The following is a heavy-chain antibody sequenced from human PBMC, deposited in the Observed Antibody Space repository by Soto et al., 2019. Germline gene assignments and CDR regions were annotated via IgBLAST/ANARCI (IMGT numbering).Heavy chain of an antibody. CDR1: GGSISSYY. CDR3: ARPGAGARDY. J-gene: IGHJ4*02. Sequence: SETLSLTCTVSGGSISSYYWSWIRQPPGKGLEWIGEINHSGSTNYNPSLKSRVTISVDTSKNQFSLKLSSVTAADTAVYYCARPGAGARDYWGQGTLVTVSS. CDR2: INHSGST. D-gene: IGHD1-26*01. V-gene: IGHV4-34*01.